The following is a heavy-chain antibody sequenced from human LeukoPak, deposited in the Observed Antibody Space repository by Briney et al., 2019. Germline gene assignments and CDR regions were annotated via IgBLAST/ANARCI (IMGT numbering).Heavy chain of an antibody. CDR1: GFSFSSAW. V-gene: IGHV3-74*01. CDR2: INDNGKNI. Sequence: GGSLRLSCAASGFSFSSAWMHWVRQAPGKGLVWVSRINDNGKNIAYADFVKGRFTISRDDAKNTLYLQMNSLRAEDTAVYYCARVPGYSGYFYGMDVWGQGTTVTVSS. CDR3: ARVPGYSGYFYGMDV. D-gene: IGHD5-12*01. J-gene: IGHJ6*02.